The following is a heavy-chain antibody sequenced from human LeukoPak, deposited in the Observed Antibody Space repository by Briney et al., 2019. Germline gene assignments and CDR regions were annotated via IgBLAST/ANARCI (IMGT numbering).Heavy chain of an antibody. CDR2: IYYSGST. Sequence: SKTLSLTCTVPGGSLSSHYWSWIRQPPGKGLEWIGYIYYSGSTKYNPSLKSRATTSVDTSKNQFSLNLSSVTAADTAVYYCASFIAVAGLYYFDYWGQGTLVTVSS. J-gene: IGHJ4*02. D-gene: IGHD6-19*01. V-gene: IGHV4-59*11. CDR3: ASFIAVAGLYYFDY. CDR1: GGSLSSHY.